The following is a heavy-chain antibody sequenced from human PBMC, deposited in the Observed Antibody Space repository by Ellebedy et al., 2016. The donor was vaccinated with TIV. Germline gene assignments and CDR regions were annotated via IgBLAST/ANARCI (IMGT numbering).Heavy chain of an antibody. J-gene: IGHJ2*01. CDR1: DYSISSGSY. CDR3: ASVGGAFDL. V-gene: IGHV4-38-2*02. Sequence: MPSETLSLTCSVPDYSISSGSYRGWIRQSPGKGLEWMGSIYHSGSTYYNPSLKNRVTISVDTSKNQFSLKLGSVTAADTAVYYCASVGGAFDLWGHGTLVTVSS. D-gene: IGHD1-26*01. CDR2: IYHSGST.